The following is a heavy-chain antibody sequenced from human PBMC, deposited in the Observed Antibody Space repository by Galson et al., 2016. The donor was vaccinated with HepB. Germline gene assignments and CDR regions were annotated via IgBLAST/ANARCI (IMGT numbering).Heavy chain of an antibody. CDR2: YSGST. J-gene: IGHJ5*02. Sequence: SETLSLTCTVSGDSISSYYWTWIRQPPGKGLEWIGYSGSTHYNPSLKSRVTISLDTSKKQFSLKLSSVTAADTAVYYCARGTSLGAAAGFGYDPWGHGTLVTVSS. CDR3: ARGTSLGAAAGFGYDP. CDR1: GDSISSYY. D-gene: IGHD6-13*01. V-gene: IGHV4-59*01.